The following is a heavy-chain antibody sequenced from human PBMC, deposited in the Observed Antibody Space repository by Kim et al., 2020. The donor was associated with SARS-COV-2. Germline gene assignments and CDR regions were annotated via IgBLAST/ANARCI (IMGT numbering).Heavy chain of an antibody. V-gene: IGHV4-34*01. CDR3: ARGGGIVVVPAAIPNWFDP. J-gene: IGHJ5*02. Sequence: SETLSLTCAVYGGSFSGYYWSWIRQPPGKGLEWIGEINHSGSTNYNPSLKSRVTISVDTSKNQFSLKLSSVTAADTAVYYCARGGGIVVVPAAIPNWFDPWGQGTLVTVSS. D-gene: IGHD2-2*01. CDR2: INHSGST. CDR1: GGSFSGYY.